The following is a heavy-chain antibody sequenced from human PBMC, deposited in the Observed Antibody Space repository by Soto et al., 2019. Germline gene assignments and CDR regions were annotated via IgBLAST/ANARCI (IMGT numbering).Heavy chain of an antibody. D-gene: IGHD3-10*01. J-gene: IGHJ4*02. CDR2: ISSNGGST. CDR3: VKDATMVRGVHDY. Sequence: PWWSLRLSCASSGFTFSSYAMSWVRQAPGKGLEYVSAISSNGGSTYYADSVKGRFTISRDNSKNTLYLQMSSLRAEDTAVYYCVKDATMVRGVHDYWGQGTLVTVSS. V-gene: IGHV3-64D*06. CDR1: GFTFSSYA.